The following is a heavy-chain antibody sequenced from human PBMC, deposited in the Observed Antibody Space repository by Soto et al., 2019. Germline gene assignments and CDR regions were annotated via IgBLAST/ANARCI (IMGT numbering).Heavy chain of an antibody. D-gene: IGHD3-22*01. Sequence: SETLSLTCTVSGGSISSYYWSWIRQPPGKGLEWIGYIYYSGSTNYNPSLKSRVTISVDTSKNQFSLKLSSVTAADTAVYYCARGGDSSGYPSLNFDYWGQGTLVTVSS. CDR1: GGSISSYY. CDR2: IYYSGST. CDR3: ARGGDSSGYPSLNFDY. J-gene: IGHJ4*02. V-gene: IGHV4-59*01.